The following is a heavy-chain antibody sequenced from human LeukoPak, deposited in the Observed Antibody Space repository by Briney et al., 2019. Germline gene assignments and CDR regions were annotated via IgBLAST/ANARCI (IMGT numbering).Heavy chain of an antibody. D-gene: IGHD4-17*01. CDR3: ARPDYEGYYFVY. V-gene: IGHV4-39*07. CDR2: IYSRGST. CDR1: GGSISSSNYY. J-gene: IGHJ4*02. Sequence: SETLSLTCIVSGGSISSSNYYWGWIRQSPGKGLEWIGSIYSRGSTYYNPSLKSRVIVSSDMSKNQFSLMLNSVTAADTAVYYCARPDYEGYYFVYWGQGTLVTVSS.